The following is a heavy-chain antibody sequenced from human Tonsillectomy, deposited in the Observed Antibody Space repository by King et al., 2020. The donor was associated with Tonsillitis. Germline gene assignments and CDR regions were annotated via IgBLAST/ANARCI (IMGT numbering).Heavy chain of an antibody. CDR2: ISGTGVGT. J-gene: IGHJ4*02. CDR1: GFTFRSFA. CDR3: AKDLPDGSGWYRDFFDY. Sequence: VQLVDSGGDLVQPGGSLRFSCAASGFTFRSFAMSWVRQAPGKWLEWVSTISGTGVGTYYAASVKAGFTISRDNSNNTLSLQMNSLRAKDTAVYYCAKDLPDGSGWYRDFFDYWGQGTLVTVSS. D-gene: IGHD6-19*01. V-gene: IGHV3-23*04.